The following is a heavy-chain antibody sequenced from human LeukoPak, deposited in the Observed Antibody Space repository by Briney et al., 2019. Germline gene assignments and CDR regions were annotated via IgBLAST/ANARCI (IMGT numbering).Heavy chain of an antibody. CDR1: GFTFSSSA. V-gene: IGHV3-30-3*01. D-gene: IGHD6-19*01. CDR3: ARDTTFDSSGWSYYFDY. Sequence: GGSLRLSCAASGFTFSSSAMSWVRQVPGKGLEWVAVISYDGSNKYYAGSVKGRFTISRDNSKNTLYLQMNSLRAEDTAVYYCARDTTFDSSGWSYYFDYWGQGTLVTVSS. J-gene: IGHJ4*02. CDR2: ISYDGSNK.